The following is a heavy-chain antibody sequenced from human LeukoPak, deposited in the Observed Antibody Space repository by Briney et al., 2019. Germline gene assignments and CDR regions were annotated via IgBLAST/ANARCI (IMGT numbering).Heavy chain of an antibody. D-gene: IGHD3-22*01. CDR2: IYSGGST. J-gene: IGHJ4*02. V-gene: IGHV3-66*02. CDR1: GFTVSSNY. Sequence: PGGSLRLSCAASGFTVSSNYMSWVRQAPGKGLEWVSVIYSGGSTYDADSVKGRFTISRDNSKNTLYLQMNSLRAEDTAVYYCARDLVDSSGYSYYFDYWGQGTLVTVSS. CDR3: ARDLVDSSGYSYYFDY.